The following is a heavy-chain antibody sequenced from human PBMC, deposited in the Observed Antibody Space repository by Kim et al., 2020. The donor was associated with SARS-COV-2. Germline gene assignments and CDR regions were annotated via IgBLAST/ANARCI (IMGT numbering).Heavy chain of an antibody. J-gene: IGHJ4*02. D-gene: IGHD3-22*01. CDR1: GYPFTSYE. Sequence: ASVKVSCKASGYPFTSYEIDWVRQATGQGLEWMGWMNPENGYSGSAQNFQGRVTMTFNTSISTAYMELSNLASEDTAVYYCARVRNYYASDGELNLFDYWGQGALVTVSS. V-gene: IGHV1-8*01. CDR3: ARVRNYYASDGELNLFDY. CDR2: MNPENGYS.